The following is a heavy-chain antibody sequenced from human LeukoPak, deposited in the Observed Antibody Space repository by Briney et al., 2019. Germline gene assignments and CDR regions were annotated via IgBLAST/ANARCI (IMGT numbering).Heavy chain of an antibody. CDR2: IYYSGST. V-gene: IGHV4-59*01. D-gene: IGHD6-6*01. J-gene: IGHJ4*02. CDR1: GGSISSYY. CDR3: ARADSSSSLFDY. Sequence: SETLSLTCTVSGGSISSYYWSWIRQPPGKGLVWIGYIYYSGSTNYNPSLKSRVTISVDTSKNQFSLKLSSVTAADTAVYYCARADSSSSLFDYWGQGTLVTVSS.